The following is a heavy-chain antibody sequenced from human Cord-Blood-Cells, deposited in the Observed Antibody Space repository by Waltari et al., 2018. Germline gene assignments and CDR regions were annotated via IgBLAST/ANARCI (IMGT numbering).Heavy chain of an antibody. Sequence: QVQLQESGPGLVKPSETLSLTCTVSGGSISSYYWSWIRQPAGKGLEWIGRIYTSGSTNYNPSLKSRVTMSVDTSKNQFSLKLGSVTAADTAVYYCARDHPGGEAARLFDYWGQGTLVTVSS. CDR3: ARDHPGGEAARLFDY. V-gene: IGHV4-4*07. CDR1: GGSISSYY. D-gene: IGHD6-6*01. CDR2: IYTSGST. J-gene: IGHJ4*02.